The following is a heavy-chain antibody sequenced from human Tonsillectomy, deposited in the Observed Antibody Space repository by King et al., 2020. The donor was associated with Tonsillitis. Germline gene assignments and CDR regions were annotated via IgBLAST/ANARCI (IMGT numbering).Heavy chain of an antibody. CDR3: ARGGTGEGWGPTYYYYGMDV. D-gene: IGHD3-16*01. V-gene: IGHV1-46*01. CDR1: GYTFTSYY. J-gene: IGHJ6*02. Sequence: QLVQSGAEVKKPGASVKVSCKASGYTFTSYYMHWVRQAPGQGLEWMGIINPSGGSTSYAQKFQGRVTMTRDTSTSTVYMELSSLRSEDTAVYYCARGGTGEGWGPTYYYYGMDVWGQGTTVTVSS. CDR2: INPSGGST.